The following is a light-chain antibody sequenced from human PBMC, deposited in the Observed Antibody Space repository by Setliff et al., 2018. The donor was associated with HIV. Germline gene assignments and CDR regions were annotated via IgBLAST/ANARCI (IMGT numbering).Light chain of an antibody. Sequence: QSVLTQPASVSGSPGQSITISCTGTSGDVGGYNFVSWYQQSPGKAPKLMIYEVSNRPSGVSNRFSGSKSGNTASLTISGLQAEDEADYYCSASRPSRTLVVFGTGTKVTVL. V-gene: IGLV2-14*01. CDR3: SASRPSRTLVV. CDR2: EVS. J-gene: IGLJ1*01. CDR1: SGDVGGYNF.